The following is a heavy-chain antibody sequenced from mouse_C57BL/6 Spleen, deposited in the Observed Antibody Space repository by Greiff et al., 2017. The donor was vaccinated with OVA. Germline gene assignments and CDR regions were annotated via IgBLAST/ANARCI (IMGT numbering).Heavy chain of an antibody. Sequence: QVQLKQPGAELVKPGASVKMSCKASGYTFTSYWITWVKQRPGQGLEWIGDIYPGSGSTNYNEKFKSKATLTVDTSSSTAYMQLSSLTSEDSAVYYCASGDYGRAWFAYWGQGTLVTVSA. CDR3: ASGDYGRAWFAY. V-gene: IGHV1-55*01. D-gene: IGHD1-2*01. CDR1: GYTFTSYW. CDR2: IYPGSGST. J-gene: IGHJ3*01.